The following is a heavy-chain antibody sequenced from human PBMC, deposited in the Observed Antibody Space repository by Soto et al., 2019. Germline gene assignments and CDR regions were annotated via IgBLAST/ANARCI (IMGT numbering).Heavy chain of an antibody. J-gene: IGHJ1*01. CDR3: IGSFPF. V-gene: IGHV3-49*03. D-gene: IGHD3-10*01. CDR1: GFPFANFL. CDR2: IRSQPYGGTT. Sequence: EVYLVESGGGLVEPGRSLRLSCTGSGFPFANFLMSWFRQAPGKGLEWVGFIRSQPYGGTTQYAASVRGRFTISRDDSKEIADLQMKSLKSEDSGVYYCIGSFPFWGQGTLVTVSS.